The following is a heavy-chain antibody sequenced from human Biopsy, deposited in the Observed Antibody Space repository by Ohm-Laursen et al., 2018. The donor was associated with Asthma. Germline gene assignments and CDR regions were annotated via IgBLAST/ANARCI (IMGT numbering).Heavy chain of an antibody. V-gene: IGHV1-3*01. CDR3: AGEVSTVDYGYYYYAMDV. Sequence: GSSVKVSCKASGYTFISYAIHWVRQAPGQRLEWMGWINAGNGNTKYSQKFQGKVTITRDKSASTAYMELGSLTSEDSAVFFCAGEVSTVDYGYYYYAMDVWGQGTTVTVSS. D-gene: IGHD4-17*01. CDR2: INAGNGNT. J-gene: IGHJ6*02. CDR1: GYTFISYA.